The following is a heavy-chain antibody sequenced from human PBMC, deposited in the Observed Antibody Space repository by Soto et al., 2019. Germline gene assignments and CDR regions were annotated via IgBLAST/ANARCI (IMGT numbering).Heavy chain of an antibody. J-gene: IGHJ5*02. CDR3: AKHGSYCSRPHFSNFGP. CDR2: IYPGDSDI. D-gene: IGHD3-10*01. V-gene: IGHV5-51*01. Sequence: GESLKISCRGSGFTFTNYWIAWVRQMPGKGLEWMGIIYPGDSDISYSPSFQGQVTISADKSINTAYLHWSSLKASDTAIYYCAKHGSYCSRPHFSNFGPWGQGTHVTVPS. CDR1: GFTFTNYW.